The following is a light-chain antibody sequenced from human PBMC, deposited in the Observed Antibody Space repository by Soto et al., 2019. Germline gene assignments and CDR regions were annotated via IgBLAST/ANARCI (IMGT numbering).Light chain of an antibody. CDR3: QQYNNWPRT. CDR1: QSGRSN. CDR2: DAS. V-gene: IGKV3D-15*01. J-gene: IGKJ1*01. Sequence: EIVMTQSPATLSVSAGERATLSCRARQSGRSNLAWYQQKPGQAPRLLIYDASTRATGIPARFSGSGSGTEFTLTISSLQSEDFAVYYCQQYNNWPRTFGQGTKVDIK.